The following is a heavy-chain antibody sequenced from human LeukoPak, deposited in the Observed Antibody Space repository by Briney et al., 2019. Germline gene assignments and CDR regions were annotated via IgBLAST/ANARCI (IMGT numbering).Heavy chain of an antibody. J-gene: IGHJ5*02. CDR1: GASISSSNYY. CDR3: ARHEYYYDSSGYGGWFDP. V-gene: IGHV4-39*01. Sequence: SETLSLTCAVSGASISSSNYYWGWIRQPPGKGLEWIGSTYYSGSTYCNPSLKSRVTISVDTSKNQFSLKLSSVTAADTAVYYCARHEYYYDSSGYGGWFDPWGQGTLVTVSS. CDR2: TYYSGST. D-gene: IGHD3-22*01.